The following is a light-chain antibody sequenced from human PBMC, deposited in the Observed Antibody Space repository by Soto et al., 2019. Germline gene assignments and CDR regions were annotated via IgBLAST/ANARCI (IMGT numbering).Light chain of an antibody. V-gene: IGKV3-20*01. Sequence: EIVLTQSPGTLSLSPRERDTLSCRASQSVSSSYLAWYQQKLGQAPRLLIYGAYSRATGIPDRFSGGGSGTDFTLTISRLEPEDFAVYYCQQYGSSPAFGQGTRLEI. J-gene: IGKJ5*01. CDR3: QQYGSSPA. CDR2: GAY. CDR1: QSVSSSY.